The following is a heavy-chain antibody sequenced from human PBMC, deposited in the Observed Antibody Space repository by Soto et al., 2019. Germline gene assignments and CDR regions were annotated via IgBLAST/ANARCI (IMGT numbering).Heavy chain of an antibody. CDR2: IIPIFGTA. J-gene: IGHJ4*02. D-gene: IGHD2-15*01. Sequence: QVQLVQSGAEVKKPGSSVKVSCKASGGTFSSYAISWVRQAPGQGLEWMGGIIPIFGTANYAQKFQGRVTITADESTSTAYMELSSMRSDDTAVYDCTLTREIVVVVAAVFDYWGQGTLVTVSS. CDR3: TLTREIVVVVAAVFDY. CDR1: GGTFSSYA. V-gene: IGHV1-69*01.